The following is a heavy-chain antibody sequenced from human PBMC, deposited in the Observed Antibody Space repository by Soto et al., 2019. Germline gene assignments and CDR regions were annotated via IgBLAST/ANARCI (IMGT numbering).Heavy chain of an antibody. D-gene: IGHD6-19*01. Sequence: QITLKESGPALVSPTQTLTLTCTYSGFSLTTGGEAVGWIRQPPGKALEWLALIHWNGDKHYNPSLKSRLTVTGDTSRNEVVLSMTNVDPVDTGTYYCAHGPGRIAVPGTRAFDFWGRGTLVTVSS. CDR2: IHWNGDK. V-gene: IGHV2-5*01. CDR1: GFSLTTGGEA. J-gene: IGHJ3*01. CDR3: AHGPGRIAVPGTRAFDF.